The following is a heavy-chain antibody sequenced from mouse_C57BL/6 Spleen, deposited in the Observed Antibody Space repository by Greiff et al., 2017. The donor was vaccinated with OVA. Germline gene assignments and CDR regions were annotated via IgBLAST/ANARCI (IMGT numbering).Heavy chain of an antibody. D-gene: IGHD1-1*01. CDR2: IDPSDSET. V-gene: IGHV1-52*01. CDR1: GYTFTSYW. Sequence: VQLQQPGAELVRPGSSVKLSCKASGYTFTSYWMHWVKQRPIQGLEWIGNIDPSDSETHYNQKFKDKATLTVDKSSSTAYMQLSSLTSEDSAVYYWASEESTTSVAEGAWFDYWGKGTLVTVSA. CDR3: ASEESTTSVAEGAWFDY. J-gene: IGHJ3*01.